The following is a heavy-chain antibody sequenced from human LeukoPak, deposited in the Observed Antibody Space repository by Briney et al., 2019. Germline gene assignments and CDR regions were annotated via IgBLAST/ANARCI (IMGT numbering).Heavy chain of an antibody. CDR2: IYYSGSA. CDR1: GGSISSSSYF. D-gene: IGHD3-3*01. J-gene: IGHJ4*02. V-gene: IGHV4-39*07. Sequence: SETLSLTCTISGGSISSSSYFWGWIRQPPGKGLEWIGSIYYSGSAYYNPSLKSRVTISVDTSKNQFSLKLSSVTAADTAVYYCARVAWSGYYLLGYWGQGTLVTVSS. CDR3: ARVAWSGYYLLGY.